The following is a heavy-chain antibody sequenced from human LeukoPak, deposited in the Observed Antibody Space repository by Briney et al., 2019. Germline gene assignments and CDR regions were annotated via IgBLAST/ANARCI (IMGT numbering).Heavy chain of an antibody. V-gene: IGHV4-34*01. CDR3: ARDRRADYYGSGSQQGYYYYGMDV. CDR2: INHSGST. Sequence: SETLSLTCAVYGGSFSGYYWSWIRQPPGKGLEWIGEINHSGSTNYNPSLKSRVTISVDTSKNQFSLKLSSVTAADTAVYYCARDRRADYYGSGSQQGYYYYGMDVWGQGTTVTVSS. CDR1: GGSFSGYY. J-gene: IGHJ6*02. D-gene: IGHD3-10*01.